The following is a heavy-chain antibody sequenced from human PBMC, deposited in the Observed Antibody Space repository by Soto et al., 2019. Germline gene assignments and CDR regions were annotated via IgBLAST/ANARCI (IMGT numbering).Heavy chain of an antibody. CDR1: GFTFSSYS. CDR3: ARAVYCYDSSAYRAY. J-gene: IGHJ4*02. CDR2: ITGSSSYI. D-gene: IGHD3-22*01. V-gene: IGHV3-21*02. Sequence: EVQLVESGGGLVKPGGSLRLSCAASGFTFSSYSMNWVRQAPGKGLEWVSSITGSSSYIYYADSVKGRFTISRDNAKNPLYLQMNNLRAEDTAVYCCARAVYCYDSSAYRAYWGQGTRATVSS.